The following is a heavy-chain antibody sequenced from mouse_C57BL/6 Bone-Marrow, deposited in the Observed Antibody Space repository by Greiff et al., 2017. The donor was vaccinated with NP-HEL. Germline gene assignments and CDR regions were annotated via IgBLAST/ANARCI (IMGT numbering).Heavy chain of an antibody. CDR3: ARDDYGLG. J-gene: IGHJ3*01. CDR1: GFTFSSYA. CDR2: ISDGGSYT. V-gene: IGHV5-4*01. Sequence: EVQLVESGGGLVKPGGSLKLSCAASGFTFSSYAMSWVRQTPEKRLEWVATISDGGSYTYYPDNVKGRFTISRDNAKNNLYLQMSHLKSEDTAMYYCARDDYGLGGGQGTLVTVSA. D-gene: IGHD2-4*01.